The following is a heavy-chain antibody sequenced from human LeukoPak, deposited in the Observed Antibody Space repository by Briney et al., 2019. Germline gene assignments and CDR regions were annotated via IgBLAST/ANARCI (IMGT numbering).Heavy chain of an antibody. Sequence: SVKVSCKASGGTFSSYAISWVRQAPGQGLEWMGGIIPIFGTANYAQKFQGRVTITADESTSTAYMELSSLRSEDTAVYYCARDLIAAADKAYYYYYMDVWGKGTTVTISS. CDR1: GGTFSSYA. V-gene: IGHV1-69*13. D-gene: IGHD6-13*01. CDR3: ARDLIAAADKAYYYYYMDV. J-gene: IGHJ6*03. CDR2: IIPIFGTA.